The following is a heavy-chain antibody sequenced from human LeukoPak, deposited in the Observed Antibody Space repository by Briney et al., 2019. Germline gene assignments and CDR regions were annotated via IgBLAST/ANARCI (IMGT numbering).Heavy chain of an antibody. Sequence: GGSLRLSCAASGFSFSSYAMSWVRQAPGKGLEWVSAISGSGYSTYYADSVKGRFTISRDNSKNILFLQMNSLRGDDTALYYCARVGELRFFEWSPDYWGKGTLLTVSS. J-gene: IGHJ4*02. CDR3: ARVGELRFFEWSPDY. CDR2: ISGSGYST. CDR1: GFSFSSYA. D-gene: IGHD3-3*01. V-gene: IGHV3-23*01.